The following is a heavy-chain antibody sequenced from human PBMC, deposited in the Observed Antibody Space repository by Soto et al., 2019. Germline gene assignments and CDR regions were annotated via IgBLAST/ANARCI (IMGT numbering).Heavy chain of an antibody. V-gene: IGHV3-30*04. Sequence: QVQLVESGGGVVQPGRSLRLSCAASGFTFSNYSMHWVRQAPGKGLEWVALISYDGRNKYYADSVKGRFTISRDNSKNTLYLGMNSLRAEDRAVYYCARGGPTDTYWYFDLWGRGTLVTVSS. D-gene: IGHD4-4*01. J-gene: IGHJ2*01. CDR2: ISYDGRNK. CDR3: ARGGPTDTYWYFDL. CDR1: GFTFSNYS.